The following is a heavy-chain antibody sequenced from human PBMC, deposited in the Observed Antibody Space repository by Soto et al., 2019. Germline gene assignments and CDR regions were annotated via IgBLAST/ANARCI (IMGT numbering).Heavy chain of an antibody. CDR3: ERYEAGVDY. D-gene: IGHD6-19*01. J-gene: IGHJ4*02. CDR1: GFTFSSYA. Sequence: QVQLVESGGGVVQPGRSLRLSCAASGFTFSSYAMHWVRQAPGKGLEWGAVISYDGSNKYYADSVKGRFTISRDNSKNTLYLQMNSLRAEDTAVYYCERYEAGVDYWGQGAMVTVS. CDR2: ISYDGSNK. V-gene: IGHV3-30-3*01.